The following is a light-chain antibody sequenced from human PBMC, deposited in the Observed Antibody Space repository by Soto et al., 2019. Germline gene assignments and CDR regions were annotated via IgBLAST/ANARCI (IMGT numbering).Light chain of an antibody. CDR3: QVWDSSSDHPHVV. J-gene: IGLJ2*01. CDR2: YDS. CDR1: NIGSKS. Sequence: SYELTQPPSVSVAPGKTARITCGGNNIGSKSVHWYQQKPGQAPVLVIYYDSDRPSGIPERFSGSNSGNTATLTISRVEAGDEADYYCQVWDSSSDHPHVVLGGGTKVTVL. V-gene: IGLV3-21*04.